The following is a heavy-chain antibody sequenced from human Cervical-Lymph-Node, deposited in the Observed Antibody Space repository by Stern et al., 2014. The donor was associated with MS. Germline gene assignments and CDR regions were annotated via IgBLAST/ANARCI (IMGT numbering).Heavy chain of an antibody. J-gene: IGHJ4*02. Sequence: VQLGESGGGVIQPGGSLRLSCTASGFTVSRGYMRWVRQAPGKGLEWVSLIMNVESTCYKDSVQSRFTISRDDSKNTVYLHMTSLRAEDTAMYYCARDTSSPERSDWWGQGTLVTVSS. CDR3: ARDTSSPERSDW. CDR1: GFTVSRGY. V-gene: IGHV3-53*01. CDR2: IMNVEST. D-gene: IGHD1-1*01.